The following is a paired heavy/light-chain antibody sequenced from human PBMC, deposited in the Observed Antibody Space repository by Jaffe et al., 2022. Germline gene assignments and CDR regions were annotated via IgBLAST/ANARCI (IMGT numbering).Heavy chain of an antibody. J-gene: IGHJ4*02. CDR3: VRDIWGVVPPASVGDY. Sequence: QVQLVQSGAEVQKPGASVKVSCKASGYTFSFYDIHWVRQAPGQGLEWMGWINAVNGNTKYSQKFQGRVTITRDTSASTAYMELSSLRSEDTAVYYCVRDIWGVVPPASVGDYWGQGTLVTVSS. D-gene: IGHD2-2*01. V-gene: IGHV1-3*01. CDR1: GYTFSFYD. CDR2: INAVNGNT.
Light chain of an antibody. CDR1: QGISNY. CDR2: AAS. CDR3: QKYDTAPWT. J-gene: IGKJ1*01. V-gene: IGKV1-27*01. Sequence: DIQMTQSPSSLSASVGDRVTITCRASQGISNYLAWYQQKPGKVPKLLIYAASTLQSGVPSRFSGSGSGTDFTLTISSLQPEDVATYYCQKYDTAPWTFGQGTKVDFK.